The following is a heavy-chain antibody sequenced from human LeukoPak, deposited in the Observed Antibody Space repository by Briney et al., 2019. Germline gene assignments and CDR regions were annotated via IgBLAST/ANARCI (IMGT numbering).Heavy chain of an antibody. D-gene: IGHD4-11*01. CDR1: GFTFSSYG. CDR3: TSLYT. J-gene: IGHJ3*01. Sequence: GGSLRLSSAASGFTFSSYGMHWVRQAPGKGLEWVAAISNDGNKKYYADSVKGRFSISRDNSKNTLYVQMHSLRPEDTAVYYCTSLYTWGQGTMVIVSS. CDR2: ISNDGNKK. V-gene: IGHV3-30*03.